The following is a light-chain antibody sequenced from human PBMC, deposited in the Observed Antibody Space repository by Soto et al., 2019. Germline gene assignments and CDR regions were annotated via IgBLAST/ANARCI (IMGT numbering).Light chain of an antibody. CDR3: QQRSDWPRT. V-gene: IGKV3-11*01. CDR1: QSVSSS. J-gene: IGKJ2*01. CDR2: DAS. Sequence: ETVLTQSPATLSLSPGERATLSCRASQSVSSSLAWYQQKPGQAPELLIYDASNRATGIPARFSGSGSGTDFTLTISSLEPEDFAVYYCQQRSDWPRTFGQGTKLEIK.